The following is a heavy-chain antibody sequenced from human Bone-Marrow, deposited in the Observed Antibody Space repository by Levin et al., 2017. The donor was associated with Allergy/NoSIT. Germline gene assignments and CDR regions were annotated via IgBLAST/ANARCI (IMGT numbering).Heavy chain of an antibody. D-gene: IGHD3-3*01. CDR1: GYTFTSSG. CDR3: ARGGRSGFLDN. J-gene: IGHJ4*02. Sequence: GGSLRLSCKASGYTFTSSGINWVRQAPGQGPEWMGWIDTNTGDPTNAQDFTGRFVFSLDTSVSTAYLQIDSLQTDDTAVYYCARGGRSGFLDNWGQGSLVTVSS. CDR2: IDTNTGDP. V-gene: IGHV7-4-1*01.